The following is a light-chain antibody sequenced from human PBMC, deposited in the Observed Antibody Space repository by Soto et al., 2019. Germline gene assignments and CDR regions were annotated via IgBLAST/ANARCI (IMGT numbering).Light chain of an antibody. V-gene: IGKV3-11*01. J-gene: IGKJ1*01. Sequence: EIVLTQFPGTLSLSPGERATLSCRASQSISNYLAWYQQKPGQAPRLLIYDASDRATGIPAKFSGGGSGTDFILTIGCLEPEDFAVYYCQQRGNWPWTFGQGTKVEIK. CDR2: DAS. CDR1: QSISNY. CDR3: QQRGNWPWT.